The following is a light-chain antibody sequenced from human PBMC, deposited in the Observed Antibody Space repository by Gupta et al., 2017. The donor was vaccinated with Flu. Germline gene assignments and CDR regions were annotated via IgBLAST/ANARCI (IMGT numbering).Light chain of an antibody. CDR3: QQYNNWQT. Sequence: SPANLSVSPGERATRSCRASQSVSSNLAWYQQKPGQAPRLLIYGASTRATGIPARFSGSGSGTEFTLTISSLQSEDFAVYYCQQYNNWQTFGQGTKVEIK. CDR2: GAS. CDR1: QSVSSN. V-gene: IGKV3-15*01. J-gene: IGKJ1*01.